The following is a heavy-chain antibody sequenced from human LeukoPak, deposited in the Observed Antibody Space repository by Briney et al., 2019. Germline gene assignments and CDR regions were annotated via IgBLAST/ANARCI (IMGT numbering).Heavy chain of an antibody. CDR3: ARDGDSSGYYSNFDY. Sequence: GGSLRLSCAASGFTFSSYSMNWVRQAPGKGLEWVSSISSSSSYIYYADSVKGRFTISRDNAKNSLYLQMNSLRAEDTAVYYCARDGDSSGYYSNFDYWGQGTLLTVSS. V-gene: IGHV3-21*01. J-gene: IGHJ4*02. CDR1: GFTFSSYS. CDR2: ISSSSSYI. D-gene: IGHD3-22*01.